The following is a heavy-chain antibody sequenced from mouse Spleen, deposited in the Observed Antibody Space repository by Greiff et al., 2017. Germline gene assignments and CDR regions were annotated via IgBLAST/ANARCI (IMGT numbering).Heavy chain of an antibody. CDR1: GFTFSDYY. D-gene: IGHD1-1*01. V-gene: IGHV5-16*01. CDR3: AREGNYVDWYFDV. Sequence: VKLVESEGGLVQPGSSMKLSCTASGFTFSDYYMAWVRQVPEKGLEWVANINYDGSSTYYLDSLKSRFIISRDNAKNILYLQMSSLKSEDTATYYCAREGNYVDWYFDVWGAGTTVTVSS. CDR2: INYDGSST. J-gene: IGHJ1*01.